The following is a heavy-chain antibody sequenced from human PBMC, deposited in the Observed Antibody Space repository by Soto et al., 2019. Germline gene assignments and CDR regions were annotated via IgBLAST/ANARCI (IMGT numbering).Heavy chain of an antibody. Sequence: QLQLQESGPGLVKPSETLSLTCTVSGASISSSSYYWGWIRQPPGKGLEWIGSIYYSGSTYYHPSRMRRVTMSVDTSKNQFSLKLCSVNAADTAVYYCATTLGSGSYDNRIDYWGQGTLVTVSS. CDR3: ATTLGSGSYDNRIDY. V-gene: IGHV4-39*01. D-gene: IGHD3-10*01. J-gene: IGHJ4*02. CDR2: IYYSGST. CDR1: GASISSSSYY.